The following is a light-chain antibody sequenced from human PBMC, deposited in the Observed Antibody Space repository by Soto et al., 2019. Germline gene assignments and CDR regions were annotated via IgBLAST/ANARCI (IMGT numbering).Light chain of an antibody. CDR3: SSYTSSSTLAV. Sequence: QSALTQPASVSGSPGQSLTISCTGPSSDVGGYNYVSWYQQHPGKAPKLMIYDVSNRPSGVSNRFSGSKSGNTASLTISGLQAEDEADYYCSSYTSSSTLAVFGGGTQLTVL. V-gene: IGLV2-14*01. J-gene: IGLJ7*01. CDR2: DVS. CDR1: SSDVGGYNY.